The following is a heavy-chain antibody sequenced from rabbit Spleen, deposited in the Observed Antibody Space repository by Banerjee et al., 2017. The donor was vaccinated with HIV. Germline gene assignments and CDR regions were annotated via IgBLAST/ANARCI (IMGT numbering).Heavy chain of an antibody. J-gene: IGHJ4*01. V-gene: IGHV1S40*01. Sequence: QSLEESGGDLVKPGASLTVTCKASGLDLSSSYWICWVRQAPGKGLEWIACIDVGRSGFTYYANWAKGRFTISKTSSTTVTLQMTSLTAADTATYFCARDSAGREDFNLWGPGTLVTVS. CDR1: GLDLSSSYW. D-gene: IGHD4-2*01. CDR2: IDVGRSGFT. CDR3: ARDSAGREDFNL.